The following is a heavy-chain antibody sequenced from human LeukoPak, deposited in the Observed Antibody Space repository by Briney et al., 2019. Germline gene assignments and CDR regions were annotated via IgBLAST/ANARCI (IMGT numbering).Heavy chain of an antibody. D-gene: IGHD2-2*01. V-gene: IGHV3-23*01. Sequence: GGSLRLSCAASGFTFSNYAMSWVRQAPGKGLEWVSAISGSGGSTYYADSVKGRFTISRDNSKNTLYLQMNSLRAEDTAVYYCAKSDDVVVPAAAFDYWGQGTLVTVSS. J-gene: IGHJ4*02. CDR3: AKSDDVVVPAAAFDY. CDR2: ISGSGGST. CDR1: GFTFSNYA.